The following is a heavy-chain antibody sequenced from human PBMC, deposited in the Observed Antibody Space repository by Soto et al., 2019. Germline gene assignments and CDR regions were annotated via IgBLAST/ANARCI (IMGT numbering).Heavy chain of an antibody. CDR2: ISSSSSYI. V-gene: IGHV3-21*01. CDR3: ARVPLEGYYSDY. J-gene: IGHJ4*02. CDR1: GFTFSSYS. Sequence: GGSLRLSCAASGFTFSSYSMNWVRQAPGKGLEWVSSISSSSSYIYYADSVKGRFTISRDNAKNSLYLQMNSLRAGDTAVYYCARVPLEGYYSDYWGQGTLVTVSS.